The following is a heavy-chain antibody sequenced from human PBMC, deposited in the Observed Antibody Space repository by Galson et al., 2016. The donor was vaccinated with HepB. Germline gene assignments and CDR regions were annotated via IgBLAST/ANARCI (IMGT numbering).Heavy chain of an antibody. CDR3: ARAHGYDPVFDY. CDR1: NGSISTGNYF. V-gene: IGHV4-31*03. Sequence: TLSLTCTVSNGSISTGNYFWSWIRQYPGKGLEWIGYIYHGGSAYYNPSLKSRVIISVDTSKNQFSLKLGSVTAADTAVYYCARAHGYDPVFDYWGQGTLVTVSS. D-gene: IGHD5-12*01. CDR2: IYHGGSA. J-gene: IGHJ4*02.